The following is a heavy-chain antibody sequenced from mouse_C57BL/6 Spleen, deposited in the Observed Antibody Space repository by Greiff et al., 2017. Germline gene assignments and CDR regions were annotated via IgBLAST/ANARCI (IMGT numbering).Heavy chain of an antibody. CDR2: INPSSGYT. CDR3: ARGSLITTVVATEGHAMDY. CDR1: GYTFTSYW. J-gene: IGHJ4*01. D-gene: IGHD1-1*01. Sequence: QVQLQQSGAELAKPGASVKLSCKASGYTFTSYWMHWVKQRPGQGLEWIGYINPSSGYTKYNQKFKDKATLTANKSSSTAYMTLSSLTDEDSAVNYGARGSLITTVVATEGHAMDYWGQGTSVTVSS. V-gene: IGHV1-7*01.